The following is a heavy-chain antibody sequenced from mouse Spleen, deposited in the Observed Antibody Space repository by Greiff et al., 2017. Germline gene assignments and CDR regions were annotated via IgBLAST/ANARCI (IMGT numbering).Heavy chain of an antibody. CDR3: ARDGVLRSGDY. D-gene: IGHD1-1*01. Sequence: QVQLQQPGAELVKPGASVKLSCKASGYTFTSYWMHWVKQRPGQGLEWIGMIHPNSGSTNYNEKFKSKATLTVDKSSSTAYMQLSSLTSEDSAVYYCARDGVLRSGDYWGQGTTLTVSS. V-gene: IGHV1-64*01. CDR2: IHPNSGST. CDR1: GYTFTSYW. J-gene: IGHJ2*01.